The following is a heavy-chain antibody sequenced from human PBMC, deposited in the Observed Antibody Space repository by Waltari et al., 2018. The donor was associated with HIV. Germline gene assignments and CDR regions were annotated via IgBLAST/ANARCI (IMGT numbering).Heavy chain of an antibody. CDR2: INHSGST. D-gene: IGHD3-10*01. CDR3: ARGGNYYGSGSYYKLDY. J-gene: IGHJ4*02. CDR1: GVSFRGYY. Sequence: QVQLQQWGAGLLKPSETLSLTCAVYGVSFRGYYWSWIRQSPGKGMEWIGEINHSGSTNYNPVLKSRVTMSVDTSKNQFSLKLSFVTAADTAVYYCARGGNYYGSGSYYKLDYWGQGTLVTVSS. V-gene: IGHV4-34*01.